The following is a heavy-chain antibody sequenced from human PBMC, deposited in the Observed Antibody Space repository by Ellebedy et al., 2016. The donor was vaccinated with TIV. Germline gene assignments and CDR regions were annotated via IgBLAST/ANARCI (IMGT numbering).Heavy chain of an antibody. J-gene: IGHJ4*02. CDR3: VKCATTVTTYLDYFDY. CDR1: GFTFSGYA. CDR2: ISGSGGRT. Sequence: GESLKISCAASGFTFSGYAMIWVRQAPGKGLELVSAISGSGGRTYYADSVKGRFTISRDNSKNTLSLQMNSLRAEDTAVYYCVKCATTVTTYLDYFDYWGQGTLVTVSS. V-gene: IGHV3-23*01. D-gene: IGHD4-17*01.